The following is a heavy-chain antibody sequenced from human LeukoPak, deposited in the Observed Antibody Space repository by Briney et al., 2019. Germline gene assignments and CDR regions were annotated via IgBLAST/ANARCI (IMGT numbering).Heavy chain of an antibody. Sequence: PGGSLRLSCAASGFTFDDYAMHWVRQAPGKGLEWVSGISWNSGSIGYADSVKGRFTISRDNAKNSLYLQMNSLRAEDMALYYCAKGARSSWYDGSFDYWGQGTLVTVSS. CDR1: GFTFDDYA. CDR3: AKGARSSWYDGSFDY. J-gene: IGHJ4*02. D-gene: IGHD6-13*01. V-gene: IGHV3-9*03. CDR2: ISWNSGSI.